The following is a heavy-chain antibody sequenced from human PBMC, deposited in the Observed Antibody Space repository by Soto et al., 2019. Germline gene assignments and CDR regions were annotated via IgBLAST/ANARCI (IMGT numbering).Heavy chain of an antibody. J-gene: IGHJ4*02. CDR3: AREGTRRSGWFDY. V-gene: IGHV3-7*01. CDR2: IKQDGSEK. D-gene: IGHD6-19*01. Sequence: EVQLVESGGGLVQPGGSLRLSCAASGFTFSSYWMSWVRQAPGKGLEWVANIKQDGSEKYYVDSVKGRFTISRDNAKNSLYVKMNSLRAEDTAVYYCAREGTRRSGWFDYWGQGTLVTVSS. CDR1: GFTFSSYW.